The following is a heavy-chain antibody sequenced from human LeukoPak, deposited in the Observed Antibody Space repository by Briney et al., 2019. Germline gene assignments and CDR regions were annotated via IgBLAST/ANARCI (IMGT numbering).Heavy chain of an antibody. V-gene: IGHV3-30*02. CDR2: IRHDGSNK. Sequence: GGSLRLSCAASGFTFSSYGMHWVRQAPGKGLEWVAFIRHDGSNKYYADSVKGRFTISRDNSKNTLYLQMNSLRAEDTAVYYCARRSGIAVAGAFDYWGQGTLVTVSS. CDR1: GFTFSSYG. CDR3: ARRSGIAVAGAFDY. D-gene: IGHD6-19*01. J-gene: IGHJ4*02.